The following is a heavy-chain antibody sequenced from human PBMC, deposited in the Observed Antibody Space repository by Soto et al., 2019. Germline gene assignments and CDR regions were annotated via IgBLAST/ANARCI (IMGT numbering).Heavy chain of an antibody. Sequence: QVQLVQSGAEVKKPGSSEKVSCKASGGTFSSYAISWVRQAPGQGLEWMGGIIPIFGTANYAQKFQGRVTITADESTSTAYMELSSLRSEDTAVYYCARNRPSGYDPHYGMDVWGQGTTVTVSS. CDR1: GGTFSSYA. J-gene: IGHJ6*02. CDR3: ARNRPSGYDPHYGMDV. D-gene: IGHD5-12*01. V-gene: IGHV1-69*01. CDR2: IIPIFGTA.